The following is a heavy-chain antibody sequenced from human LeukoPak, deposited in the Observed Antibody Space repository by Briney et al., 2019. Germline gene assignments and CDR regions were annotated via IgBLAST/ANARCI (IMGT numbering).Heavy chain of an antibody. V-gene: IGHV1-3*01. D-gene: IGHD3-22*01. CDR1: GYTFTDYT. Sequence: WASVKVSCMASGYTFTDYTMHWLRQAPGQRLDWMGWINGGSGNTKYSPEFQGRVTITRDTSASTAYMELSSLRSEDTAVYYCANPRYDSSGYYYVDWGQGTLVTVSS. CDR3: ANPRYDSSGYYYVD. J-gene: IGHJ4*02. CDR2: INGGSGNT.